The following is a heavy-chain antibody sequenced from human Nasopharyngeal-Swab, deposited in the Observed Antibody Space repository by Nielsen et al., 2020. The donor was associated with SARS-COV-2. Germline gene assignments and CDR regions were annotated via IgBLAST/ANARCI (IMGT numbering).Heavy chain of an antibody. Sequence: GGSLRLSCATSGFTFSNYWMHWVRQAPGKGLEWVARIDMRGRTTTHADSVKGRFTISRDNAKSTLSLQMNSLTPADTAVYFCVRGPVEGATGYFQFWGQGTLVTVSS. D-gene: IGHD1-26*01. CDR2: IDMRGRTT. V-gene: IGHV3-74*03. CDR3: VRGPVEGATGYFQF. J-gene: IGHJ1*01. CDR1: GFTFSNYW.